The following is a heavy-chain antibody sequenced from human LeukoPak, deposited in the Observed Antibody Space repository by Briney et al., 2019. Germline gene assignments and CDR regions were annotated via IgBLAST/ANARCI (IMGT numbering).Heavy chain of an antibody. V-gene: IGHV4-59*01. CDR2: IYYSGST. CDR1: GFTFSSYA. J-gene: IGHJ6*03. CDR3: ARGVLTTVSYYMDV. Sequence: PGGSLRLSCAASGFTFSSYAMSWVRQAPGKGLEWIGYIYYSGSTNYNPSLRSRFTISIDRSTNRFSLRLSSVTAADTAMYYCARGVLTTVSYYMDVWGNGTTVTVSS. D-gene: IGHD4-11*01.